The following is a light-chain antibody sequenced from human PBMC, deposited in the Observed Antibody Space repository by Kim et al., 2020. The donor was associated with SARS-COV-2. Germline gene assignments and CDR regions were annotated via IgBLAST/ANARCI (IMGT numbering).Light chain of an antibody. J-gene: IGLJ3*02. CDR3: QTWDSSTVV. CDR1: KLEEKF. V-gene: IGLV3-1*01. CDR2: EDT. Sequence: VSPGQAASITCSGDKLEEKFASWFQQRPGQSPVLVIYEDTKRPSGIPERISGSTSGNTATLTISGTQAMDEADYYCQTWDSSTVVFGGGTQLTVL.